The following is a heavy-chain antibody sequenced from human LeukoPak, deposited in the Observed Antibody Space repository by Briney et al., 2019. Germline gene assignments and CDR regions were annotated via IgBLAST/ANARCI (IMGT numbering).Heavy chain of an antibody. V-gene: IGHV3-21*01. CDR1: GFTFSAYG. CDR2: ISSSSGYI. D-gene: IGHD5-18*01. CDR3: ARDRLLEDREYKYYFYMDV. Sequence: GGSLRLSCATSGFTFSAYGMHWVRQAPGKGLEWVSSISSSSGYIYYADSVKGRFTISRDNAKNSLFLQMNSLRAEDTAVYYCARDRLLEDREYKYYFYMDVWGKGTTVTVSS. J-gene: IGHJ6*03.